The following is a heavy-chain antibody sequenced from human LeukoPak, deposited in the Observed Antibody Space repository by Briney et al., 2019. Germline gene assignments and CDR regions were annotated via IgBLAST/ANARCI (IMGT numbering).Heavy chain of an antibody. CDR3: AKERGAYRSSYYFDS. V-gene: IGHV3-21*04. CDR2: ISSNSDYK. J-gene: IGHJ4*02. Sequence: GGYLRLSCVSSGFSLSSYSMNWVRQAPGKGLEWVSSISSNSDYKYYADSVKGRFTISRDNPRNSLDLQITSLRAEDTAVYYCAKERGAYRSSYYFDSWGQGTLVTVSS. D-gene: IGHD6-6*01. CDR1: GFSLSSYS.